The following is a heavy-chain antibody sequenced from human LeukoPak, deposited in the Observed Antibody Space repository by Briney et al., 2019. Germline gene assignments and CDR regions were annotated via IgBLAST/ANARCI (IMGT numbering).Heavy chain of an antibody. CDR2: IYYSGST. D-gene: IGHD6-13*01. CDR3: ARYGTGSSSWYWFDP. CDR1: GGSISSGGYY. V-gene: IGHV4-31*03. Sequence: SETLSLTCTVSGGSISSGGYYWSWIRQHPGKGLEWIGYIYYSGSTYYNPSLKSRVTISVDTSKNQFSLKLSSVTAADTAVYYCARYGTGSSSWYWFDPWGQGTLVTVSS. J-gene: IGHJ5*02.